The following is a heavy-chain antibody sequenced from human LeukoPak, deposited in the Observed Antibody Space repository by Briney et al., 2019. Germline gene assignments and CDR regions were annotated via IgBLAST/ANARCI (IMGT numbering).Heavy chain of an antibody. V-gene: IGHV4-4*09. CDR3: ARPSWEQLVEDY. D-gene: IGHD6-13*01. CDR1: GGSISSYY. J-gene: IGHJ4*02. Sequence: SETLSLTCTVSGGSISSYYWSWIRQPPGKGLEWIGYIYTSGSTNYNPSLKSRVTISVDTSKNQFSLKLSSVTAADTAVYYCARPSWEQLVEDYWGQGTLVTVSS. CDR2: IYTSGST.